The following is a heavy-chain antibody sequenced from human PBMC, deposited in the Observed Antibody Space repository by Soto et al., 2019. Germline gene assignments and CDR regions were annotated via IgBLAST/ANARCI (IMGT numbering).Heavy chain of an antibody. D-gene: IGHD4-17*01. J-gene: IGHJ4*02. CDR1: GYTFTIYW. CDR2: IYPSDSDT. V-gene: IGHV5-51*01. CDR3: ARPANTVADHFDL. Sequence: PVASLKISCEVSGYTFTIYWIGWVRQMPGKGLEWMGIIYPSDSDTRYSPSFQGQVTISADQSINTAYLQWDSLKASDTAIYYCARPANTVADHFDLWGQGTPVTVSS.